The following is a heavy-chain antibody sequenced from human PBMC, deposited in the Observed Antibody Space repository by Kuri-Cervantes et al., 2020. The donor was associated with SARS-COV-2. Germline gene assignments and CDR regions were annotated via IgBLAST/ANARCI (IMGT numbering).Heavy chain of an antibody. CDR1: GFTFSSYA. Sequence: GSLKISCAASGFTFSSYAMHWVRQAPGKGLEWVAVISYDGSNKYYADSVKGRFTISRDNSKNTLYLQMNSLRAEDTAVYYCAKDQHGIVVVVAAIDYWGQGTLVTVSS. D-gene: IGHD2-15*01. V-gene: IGHV3-30-3*01. J-gene: IGHJ4*02. CDR2: ISYDGSNK. CDR3: AKDQHGIVVVVAAIDY.